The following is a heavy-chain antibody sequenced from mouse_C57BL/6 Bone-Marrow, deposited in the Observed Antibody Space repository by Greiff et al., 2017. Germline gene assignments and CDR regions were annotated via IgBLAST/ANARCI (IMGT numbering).Heavy chain of an antibody. Sequence: EVQRVESGEGLVKPGGSLKLSCAASGFTFSSYAMSWVRQTPEKRLEWVAYISSGGDYIYYADTVKGRFTISRDNARNTLYLQMSSLKSEDTAMYYCTRDQGGEPSMDYWGQGTSVTVSS. D-gene: IGHD3-2*02. V-gene: IGHV5-9-1*02. J-gene: IGHJ4*01. CDR3: TRDQGGEPSMDY. CDR2: ISSGGDYI. CDR1: GFTFSSYA.